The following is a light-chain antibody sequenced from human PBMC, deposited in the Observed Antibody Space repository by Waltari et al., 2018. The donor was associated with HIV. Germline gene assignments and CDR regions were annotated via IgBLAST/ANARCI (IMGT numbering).Light chain of an antibody. CDR1: SSQIGNTY. CDR3: GTWDSSLSAGGV. V-gene: IGLV1-51*01. CDR2: DNN. J-gene: IGLJ1*01. Sequence: QSVLTKPPSVSAAPGPMVTMSCPGSSSQIGNTYVSWYQQLPGTAPKLLIYDNNKRPSGIPDRFSGSKSGTSATLGITGLQTGDEADYYCGTWDSSLSAGGVFGTGTKVTVL.